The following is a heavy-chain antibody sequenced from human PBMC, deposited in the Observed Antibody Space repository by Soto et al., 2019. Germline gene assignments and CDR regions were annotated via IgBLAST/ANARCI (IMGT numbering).Heavy chain of an antibody. CDR3: ATYYIVEVVAATPDAFDI. CDR2: IYYSGST. CDR1: GGSLSRSGYY. J-gene: IGHJ3*02. V-gene: IGHV4-39*01. D-gene: IGHD2-15*01. Sequence: SETLSLPCTVSGGSLSRSGYYWGWLRQPQGKGLEWIGSIYYSGSTYYNPSLKSRVTISVDTSKNQFSLKLSSVTAADTAVYYCATYYIVEVVAATPDAFDIRAQGT.